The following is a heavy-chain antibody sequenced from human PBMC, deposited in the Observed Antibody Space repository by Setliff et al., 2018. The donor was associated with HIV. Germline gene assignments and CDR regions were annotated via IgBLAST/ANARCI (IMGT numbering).Heavy chain of an antibody. CDR1: GYTFTAYY. D-gene: IGHD3-10*01. CDR3: ARNFGLSPSGKYYYDYGMDI. CDR2: INPNSGDA. Sequence: ASVKVSCKASGYTFTAYYIHWVRQAPGQGLEWMGWINPNSGDAIYAQNFQGRVTMTRDTSSNAAYMELRGLRSDDTAVYYCARNFGLSPSGKYYYDYGMDIWGQGTTVTVSS. V-gene: IGHV1-2*02. J-gene: IGHJ6*02.